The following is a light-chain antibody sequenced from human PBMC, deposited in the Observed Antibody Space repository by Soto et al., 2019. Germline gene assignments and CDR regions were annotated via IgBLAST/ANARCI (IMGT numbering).Light chain of an antibody. J-gene: IGLJ1*01. CDR2: EVS. Sequence: QPVLTQPASVSGSPGQSITISCTGTSSDVGGYNYVSWYQQHPGKAPKLMIYEVSNRPSGISNRFSGSKSGNTASLTISGLQAVDEADYYCTSYTSISLYVFGTGTKVTVL. CDR3: TSYTSISLYV. CDR1: SSDVGGYNY. V-gene: IGLV2-14*01.